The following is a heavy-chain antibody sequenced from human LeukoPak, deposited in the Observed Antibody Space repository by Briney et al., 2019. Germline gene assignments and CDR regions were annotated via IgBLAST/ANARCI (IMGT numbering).Heavy chain of an antibody. D-gene: IGHD3-10*01. J-gene: IGHJ5*02. CDR1: GFTFSSYG. V-gene: IGHV3-33*01. CDR2: IWYDGNNK. CDR3: ARDRTMVRGVILRWFDP. Sequence: TGGSLRLSCAASGFTFSSYGMHWVRQAPGKGLEWVAIIWYDGNNKYYADSVKGRFSISRDNSKNTLYLQMNSLRAEDTAVYYCARDRTMVRGVILRWFDPWGQGTLVTVSS.